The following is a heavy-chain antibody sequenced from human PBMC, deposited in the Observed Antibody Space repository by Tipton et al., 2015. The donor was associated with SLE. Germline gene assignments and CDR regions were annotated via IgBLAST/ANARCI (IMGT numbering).Heavy chain of an antibody. J-gene: IGHJ3*02. CDR2: IIPIFGTA. CDR1: GGTFSSYA. CDR3: ARERGMGLRLGELSPHDAFDI. V-gene: IGHV1-69*06. Sequence: QLVQSGAEVKKPGSSVKVSCKASGGTFSSYAISWVRQAPGQGLEWMGGIIPIFGTANYAQKFQGRVTITADKSTSTAYMELSSLRSEDTAVYYCARERGMGLRLGELSPHDAFDIWGQGTMVTVSS. D-gene: IGHD3-16*02.